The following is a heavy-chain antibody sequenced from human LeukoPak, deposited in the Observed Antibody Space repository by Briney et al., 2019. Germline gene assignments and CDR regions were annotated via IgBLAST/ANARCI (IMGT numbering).Heavy chain of an antibody. Sequence: GGSLRLSCAASGFTVSNNYMSWVRQAPGKGLEWVSIIYSGGSTYYAESVKGRSTISRDNSKNTVYLQMKSLRAEDTAVYYCARDFGGIGHFDYWGQGTLVTVSS. CDR1: GFTVSNNY. D-gene: IGHD3-10*01. CDR3: ARDFGGIGHFDY. CDR2: IYSGGST. V-gene: IGHV3-66*01. J-gene: IGHJ4*02.